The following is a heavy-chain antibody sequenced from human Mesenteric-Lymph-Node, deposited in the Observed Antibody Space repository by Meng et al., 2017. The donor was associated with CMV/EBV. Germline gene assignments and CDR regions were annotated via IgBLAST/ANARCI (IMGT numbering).Heavy chain of an antibody. D-gene: IGHD2-15*01. V-gene: IGHV3-9*01. CDR1: GFILSTYT. CDR2: INWNSGSR. J-gene: IGHJ6*02. CDR3: VKGCGSAGSCFFNDYYYGMDV. Sequence: GGSLRLSCAASGFILSTYTMTWVRRAPGKGLEWVSGINWNSGSRGYADSVKGRFTISRDNAKKSLYLQMNSLRAEDTALYYCVKGCGSAGSCFFNDYYYGMDVWGQGTTVTVSS.